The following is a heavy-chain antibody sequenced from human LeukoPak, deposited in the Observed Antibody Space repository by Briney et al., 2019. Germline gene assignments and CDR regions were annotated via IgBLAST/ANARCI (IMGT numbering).Heavy chain of an antibody. J-gene: IGHJ4*02. CDR2: IYHSGST. CDR1: GYSISSGYY. Sequence: PSETLSLTCAVSGYSISSGYYWGWIRQPPGKGLEWIGSIYHSGSTYYNPSLKSRVTISVDTSKNQFSLKLSSVTAADTAVYYCARRYSGSLSLLDYWGQGTLVTVSS. V-gene: IGHV4-38-2*01. CDR3: ARRYSGSLSLLDY. D-gene: IGHD1-26*01.